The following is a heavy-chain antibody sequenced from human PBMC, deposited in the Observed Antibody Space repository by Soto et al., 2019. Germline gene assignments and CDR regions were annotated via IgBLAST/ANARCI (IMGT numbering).Heavy chain of an antibody. CDR2: IYPGDSDT. D-gene: IGHD6-13*01. CDR1: GYNFTSYW. Sequence: PGESLKISCQGSGYNFTSYWIGWVRQMPGKGLEWMGIIYPGDSDTRYSPSFQGQVTISADKSISTAYLQWSSLKASDTAMYYYARTSAAGKYYYGMDVWGQGTTVTVSS. CDR3: ARTSAAGKYYYGMDV. V-gene: IGHV5-51*01. J-gene: IGHJ6*02.